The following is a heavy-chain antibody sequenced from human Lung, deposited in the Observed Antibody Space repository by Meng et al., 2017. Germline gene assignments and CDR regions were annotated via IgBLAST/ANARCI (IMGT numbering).Heavy chain of an antibody. J-gene: IGHJ4*02. Sequence: QVHLVQAGPEVSKHGASVKVSCQASGYSFTNYGINWVRQAPGKGLEWMGWTSTYNSNRNYAQSLQGRVTMTTDTSTTTAYMELRSLTFDDTAVYYCARGRHCSSTTCYLSDSWGQGTLVTVSS. CDR2: TSTYNSNR. CDR1: GYSFTNYG. CDR3: ARGRHCSSTTCYLSDS. V-gene: IGHV1-18*01. D-gene: IGHD2-2*01.